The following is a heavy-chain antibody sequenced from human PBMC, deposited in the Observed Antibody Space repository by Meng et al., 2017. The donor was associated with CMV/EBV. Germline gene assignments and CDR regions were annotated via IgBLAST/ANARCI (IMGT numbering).Heavy chain of an antibody. CDR1: GGSISSYY. Sequence: SETLSLTCTVSGGSISSYYWSWIRQLPGKGLEWIGYIYYSGSTNYNPSLKSRVTISVDTSKNQFSLKLSSVTAADTAVYYCARDLSSSWYGIDYWGQGTLVTVSS. CDR2: IYYSGST. CDR3: ARDLSSSWYGIDY. D-gene: IGHD6-13*01. V-gene: IGHV4-59*01. J-gene: IGHJ4*02.